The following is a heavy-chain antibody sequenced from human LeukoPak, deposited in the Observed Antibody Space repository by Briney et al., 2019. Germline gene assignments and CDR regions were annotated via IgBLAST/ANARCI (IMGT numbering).Heavy chain of an antibody. CDR1: GDSVSSTSSA. Sequence: SQTLSLTCAISGDSVSSTSSAWAWIRQTPSTGLEWLGRTYYRSKWYTDYAPSVKRRITINPDTSKNQFSLHLSSLTPEDTAVYYCVRKKPWLDAFDIWGQGTMVTVSS. CDR3: VRKKPWLDAFDI. V-gene: IGHV6-1*01. D-gene: IGHD6-19*01. J-gene: IGHJ3*02. CDR2: TYYRSKWYT.